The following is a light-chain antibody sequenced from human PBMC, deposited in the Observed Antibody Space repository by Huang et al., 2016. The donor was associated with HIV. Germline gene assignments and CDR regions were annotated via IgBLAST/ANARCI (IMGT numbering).Light chain of an antibody. CDR1: QSLLQSNGYNY. V-gene: IGKV2-28*01. CDR3: MQALQTPF. Sequence: DIVMTQSPLSLPVTPGEPASISCRSSQSLLQSNGYNYLDWYLQKPGQPPQLLIYLGSNRASGVPDRFSGSGSGTNFTLKISRVEAEDVGVYYCMQALQTPFFGGGTKVDIK. CDR2: LGS. J-gene: IGKJ4*01.